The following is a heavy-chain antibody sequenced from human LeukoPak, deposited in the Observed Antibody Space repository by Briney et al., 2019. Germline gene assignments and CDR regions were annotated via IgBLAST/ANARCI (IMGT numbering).Heavy chain of an antibody. V-gene: IGHV3-48*04. Sequence: GGSLRLSCAASGFDFSTYSIDWVRQAPGKGPEWVSYISSSSSNIYHADSVKGRFTISRDNAKNSLHLQMNSLRAEDTAVYYCARVGRSGWTVDYWGQGTLVTVSS. CDR3: ARVGRSGWTVDY. CDR2: ISSSSSNI. CDR1: GFDFSTYS. D-gene: IGHD6-19*01. J-gene: IGHJ4*02.